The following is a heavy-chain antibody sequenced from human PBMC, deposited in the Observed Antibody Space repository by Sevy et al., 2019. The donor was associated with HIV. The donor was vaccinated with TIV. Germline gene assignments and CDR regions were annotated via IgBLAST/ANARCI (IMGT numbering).Heavy chain of an antibody. CDR2: IYYTGAT. CDR3: ARAPVTRKAWFDP. D-gene: IGHD4-17*01. V-gene: IGHV4-61*01. Sequence: SETLSLTCSVFGGSVSSANNYWSWIRQSPGVGLEWIGYIYYTGATDNNPSLESRVTMSIDTSKNQFSLQLSSVTPADTAIYYCARAPVTRKAWFDPWGQGTPVTVSS. CDR1: GGSVSSANNY. J-gene: IGHJ5*02.